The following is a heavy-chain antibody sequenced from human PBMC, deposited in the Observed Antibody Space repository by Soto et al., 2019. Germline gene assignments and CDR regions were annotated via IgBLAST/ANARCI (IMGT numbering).Heavy chain of an antibody. D-gene: IGHD4-17*01. Sequence: EVQLLESGGGLVQPGGSLRLSCAASGFTFSSYAMSWVRQAPGKGLEWVGRIKSKTDGGTTDYAAPVKGRFTISRDDSKNTLYLQMNSLKTEDTAVYYCTTDYGDPIGMDVWGQGTTVTVSS. CDR1: GFTFSSYA. J-gene: IGHJ6*02. CDR3: TTDYGDPIGMDV. CDR2: IKSKTDGGTT. V-gene: IGHV3-15*01.